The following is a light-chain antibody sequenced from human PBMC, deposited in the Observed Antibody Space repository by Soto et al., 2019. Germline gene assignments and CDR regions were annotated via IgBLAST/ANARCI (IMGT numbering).Light chain of an antibody. V-gene: IGKV1-39*01. CDR3: QQSYDPPFT. Sequence: DIQMTQSPSSLSASVGDRVTITCRASQSISTYLNWYQQRPGRAPKLLIYEASSLQSGVPSRFSGSGSGTDLTLTISSLQPEDFATYYCQQSYDPPFTGGPGPKVDIK. CDR1: QSISTY. CDR2: EAS. J-gene: IGKJ3*01.